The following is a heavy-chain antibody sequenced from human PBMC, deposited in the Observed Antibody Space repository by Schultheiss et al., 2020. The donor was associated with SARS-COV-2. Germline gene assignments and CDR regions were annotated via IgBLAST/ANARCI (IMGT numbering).Heavy chain of an antibody. CDR1: SGSISSYF. CDR2: GYYSGST. J-gene: IGHJ5*02. Sequence: SETLSLTCTVSSGSISSYFWSWIRQPPGKGLEWVGSGYYSGSTNYNPSLKSRVTISVDTSKNQFSLKLTSVTAADTAVYYCAALIRAFDPWGQGTLVTVSS. V-gene: IGHV4-59*01. D-gene: IGHD3-16*01. CDR3: AALIRAFDP.